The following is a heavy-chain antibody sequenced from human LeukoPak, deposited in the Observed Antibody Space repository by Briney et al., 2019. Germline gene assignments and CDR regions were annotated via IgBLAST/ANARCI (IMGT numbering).Heavy chain of an antibody. CDR1: GYTFTSYG. CDR2: ISAYNGNT. CDR3: ARDLHYYGSGSYYKSGY. Sequence: ASVKVSCKASGYTFTSYGISWVRQAPGQGLEWMGWISAYNGNTNYAQKLQGRVTMTTDTSTSTAYMELRSLRSDDTAVYYCARDLHYYGSGSYYKSGYWGQGTLVTVSS. D-gene: IGHD3-10*01. V-gene: IGHV1-18*01. J-gene: IGHJ4*02.